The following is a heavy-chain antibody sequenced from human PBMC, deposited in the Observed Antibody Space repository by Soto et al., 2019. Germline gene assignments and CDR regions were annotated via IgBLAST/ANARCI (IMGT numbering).Heavy chain of an antibody. CDR1: GYTFTSYG. CDR2: MGTYNGNT. J-gene: IGHJ3*02. D-gene: IGHD7-27*01. Sequence: ASVKVSCKASGYTFTSYGISWVRQAPGQGLEWMGWMGTYNGNTDYGQKFQGRVTMTTGTATSTAYMELSSLISEDTAVYYCARGAHWVDIWGQGTMVTVSS. CDR3: ARGAHWVDI. V-gene: IGHV1-18*01.